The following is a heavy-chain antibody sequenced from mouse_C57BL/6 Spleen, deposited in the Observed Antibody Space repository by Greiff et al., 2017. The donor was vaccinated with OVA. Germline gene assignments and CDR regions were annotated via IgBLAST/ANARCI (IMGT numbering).Heavy chain of an antibody. CDR2: IDPEDGGT. CDR3: ARDCSSHWYFDV. J-gene: IGHJ1*03. CDR1: GFNITDYY. V-gene: IGHV14-2*01. D-gene: IGHD1-1*01. Sequence: VQLQQPGAELVKPGASVKLSCTASGFNITDYYMHWVKQRTEQGLEWIGRIDPEDGGTKYAPKFQGKATLTVDTSSNTAYLQLSSLTSEDTAVDYCARDCSSHWYFDVWGTGTTVTVSS.